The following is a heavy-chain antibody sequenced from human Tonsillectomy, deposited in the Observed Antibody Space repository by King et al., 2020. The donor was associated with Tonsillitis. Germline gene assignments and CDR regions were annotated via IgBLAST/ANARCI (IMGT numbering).Heavy chain of an antibody. J-gene: IGHJ4*02. V-gene: IGHV4-61*02. Sequence: VQLQESGPGLVKPSQTLSLTCTVSGGSISSGIYYWSWIRQPAGKGLEWIGRIYTVGSTNYNPSLKSRVTISVDTYKNQFSLKLGSVTAADTAVYYCARDRSSWYEYYFDYWGQGTLVTVSS. CDR3: ARDRSSWYEYYFDY. CDR1: GGSISSGIYY. CDR2: IYTVGST. D-gene: IGHD6-13*01.